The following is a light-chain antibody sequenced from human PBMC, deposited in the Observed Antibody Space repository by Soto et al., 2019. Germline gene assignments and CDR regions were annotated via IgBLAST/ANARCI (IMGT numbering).Light chain of an antibody. V-gene: IGKV3-20*01. Sequence: EIVLTQSPGTLSLSPGERATLSCRASQSVSSSYLAWYQQKPGQAPRLLIYTASSRATGIPDRFSGSGSGTDFTLTIGRLEPEDFAVYYCQQYGSSPYTFGLGTKLEIK. CDR2: TAS. CDR1: QSVSSSY. J-gene: IGKJ2*01. CDR3: QQYGSSPYT.